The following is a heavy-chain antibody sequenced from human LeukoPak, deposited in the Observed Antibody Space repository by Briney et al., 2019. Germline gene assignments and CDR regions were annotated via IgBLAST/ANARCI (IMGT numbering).Heavy chain of an antibody. CDR1: GYTFTIFD. D-gene: IGHD7-27*01. Sequence: ASVNVSCKASGYTFTIFDFNWVRQATGQGLEWMGWMKSNNGHTGYAQKFQGRVTMTRDTSISTAYMELSSLTFEDTAVYYCARGPPNWGMVGYWGQGTLVTVSS. J-gene: IGHJ4*02. CDR2: MKSNNGHT. CDR3: ARGPPNWGMVGY. V-gene: IGHV1-8*01.